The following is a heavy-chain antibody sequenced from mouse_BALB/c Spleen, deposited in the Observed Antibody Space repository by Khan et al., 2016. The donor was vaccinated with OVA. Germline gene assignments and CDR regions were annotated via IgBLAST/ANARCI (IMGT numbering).Heavy chain of an antibody. CDR2: IDPSKSET. CDR3: ARGGYGSPFAY. CDR1: GYTFTSFW. Sequence: QVQLQQSGPELVRPGASVKMSCKASGYTFTSFWIHWVKQRPGQGLEWIGMIDPSKSETRLNQKFKDKATLNVDKSSNTAYMQRRRLTSEDSAVYYRARGGYGSPFAYGGQGTLVTVSA. D-gene: IGHD1-1*01. V-gene: IGHV1S127*01. J-gene: IGHJ3*01.